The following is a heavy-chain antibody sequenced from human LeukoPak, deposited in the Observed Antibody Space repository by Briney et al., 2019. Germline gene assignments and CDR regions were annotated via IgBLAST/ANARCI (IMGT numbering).Heavy chain of an antibody. D-gene: IGHD4/OR15-4a*01. J-gene: IGHJ5*02. V-gene: IGHV3-30*02. CDR3: TKGDDYGATTRLPKFNWFDP. CDR2: IWYEGDNK. CDR1: GFHFRSCA. Sequence: PGGSLRLSCAASGFHFRSCAMYWVRQAPGKGLAWVAYIWYEGDNKRYADSVKGRFTVSRDNSKDTVYLQMNSLRREDTAMYYCTKGDDYGATTRLPKFNWFDPWGQGTLVLVSS.